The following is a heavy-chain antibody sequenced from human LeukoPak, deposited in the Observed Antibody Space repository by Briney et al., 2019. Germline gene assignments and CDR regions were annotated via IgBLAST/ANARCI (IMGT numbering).Heavy chain of an antibody. CDR2: ISSSSSYI. CDR1: GFTFSSYS. CDR3: ATRRMYSSSLGEFDY. D-gene: IGHD6-6*01. V-gene: IGHV3-21*01. Sequence: PGGSLRLSCAASGFTFSSYSMNWVRQAPGKGLEWVSSISSSSSYIYYADSVKGRFTISRDNAKNSLYLQMNSLRAEDTAVYYCATRRMYSSSLGEFDYWGQGTLVTVSS. J-gene: IGHJ4*02.